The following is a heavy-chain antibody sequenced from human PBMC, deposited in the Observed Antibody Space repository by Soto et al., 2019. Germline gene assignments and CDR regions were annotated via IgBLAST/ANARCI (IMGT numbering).Heavy chain of an antibody. Sequence: QVQLIQSGAEVKKPGASVRVSCKVSGYTLTELSMHWVRQTPGKGLEWRGGFDPEGDETIYAQNSXXRXXMTEDTSTDTAYLELSSLTSADTAAYYCATEIVGAPGAFDIWGQGTLVTISP. CDR1: GYTLTELS. J-gene: IGHJ3*02. D-gene: IGHD1-26*01. V-gene: IGHV1-24*01. CDR2: FDPEGDET. CDR3: ATEIVGAPGAFDI.